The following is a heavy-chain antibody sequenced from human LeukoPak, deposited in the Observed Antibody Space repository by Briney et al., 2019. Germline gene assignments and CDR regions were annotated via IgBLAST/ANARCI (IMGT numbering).Heavy chain of an antibody. D-gene: IGHD4-17*01. J-gene: IGHJ4*02. CDR2: IFSGGST. V-gene: IGHV3-66*01. Sequence: GGSLRLSCAASGFTVSNNHMIWVRQAPGKGLEWVSVIFSGGSTYYADSVKGRFTVSRDNSKNTLYLQMNSLRAEDTAVYYCASTFYGDSPPYWGRGTLVTVSS. CDR3: ASTFYGDSPPY. CDR1: GFTVSNNH.